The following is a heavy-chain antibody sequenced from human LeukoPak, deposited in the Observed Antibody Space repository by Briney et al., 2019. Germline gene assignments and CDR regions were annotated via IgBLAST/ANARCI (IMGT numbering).Heavy chain of an antibody. CDR3: ARDLRGFGAS. J-gene: IGHJ4*02. D-gene: IGHD3-10*01. V-gene: IGHV3-23*01. Sequence: PGGSLRLSCAASGFAFYNYAMSWVRQAPGKGLEWISAITGSGGRTYYADSVKGRFTISRDNSKNTLYLQMNSLRAEDTAVYYCARDLRGFGASWGQGTLVTVSS. CDR2: ITGSGGRT. CDR1: GFAFYNYA.